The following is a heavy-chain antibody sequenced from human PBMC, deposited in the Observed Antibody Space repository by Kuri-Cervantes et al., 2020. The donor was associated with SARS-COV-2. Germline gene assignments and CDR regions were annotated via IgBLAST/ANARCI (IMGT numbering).Heavy chain of an antibody. CDR3: ARDYPKGAFDI. CDR1: GGSISSHY. J-gene: IGHJ3*02. CDR2: IYHSGST. V-gene: IGHV4-59*11. Sequence: SETLSLTCTVSGGSISSHYWSWIRQPPGKGLEWIGSIYHSGSTYYNPSLKSRVTISVDTSKNQFSLQLNSVTPEDTAVYYCARDYPKGAFDIWGQGTMVTVSS.